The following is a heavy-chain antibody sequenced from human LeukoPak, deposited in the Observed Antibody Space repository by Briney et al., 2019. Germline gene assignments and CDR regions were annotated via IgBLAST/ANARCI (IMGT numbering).Heavy chain of an antibody. Sequence: GGSLRLSCAASGFTFSGSAMPWVRQAPGKGLEWVAVIWYDGSNKYYADSVKGRFTISRDNSKNTLYLQMNSLRAEDTAVYYCARGNTGIFDYWGQGTLVTVSS. CDR1: GFTFSGSA. CDR3: ARGNTGIFDY. D-gene: IGHD3-10*01. V-gene: IGHV3-33*08. CDR2: IWYDGSNK. J-gene: IGHJ4*02.